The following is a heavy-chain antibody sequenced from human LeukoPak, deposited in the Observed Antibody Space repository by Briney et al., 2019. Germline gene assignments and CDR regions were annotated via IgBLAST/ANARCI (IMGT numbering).Heavy chain of an antibody. V-gene: IGHV3-23*01. D-gene: IGHD1-1*01. CDR2: IRSNGATP. CDR1: GFSFSSFA. CDR3: ARGQEFDDGVFAS. Sequence: PGGSLRLSCAASGFSFSSFAMTWVRQAPGKGLEWVSTIRSNGATPYHPDSLKGRFTISRDNSKNTVYLQMNSLRVEDTAIYYCARGQEFDDGVFASWGQGTLVTVSS. J-gene: IGHJ4*02.